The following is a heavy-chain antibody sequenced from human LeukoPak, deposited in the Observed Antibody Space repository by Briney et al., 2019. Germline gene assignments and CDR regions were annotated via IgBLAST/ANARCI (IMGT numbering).Heavy chain of an antibody. CDR1: GYTFTSYG. CDR3: ARDTPGEQWLVLDYYYFGMDV. Sequence: ASVKVSCKASGYTFTSYGISWVRQAPGQGLEWMGWISAYTGNTNYAQKLQGRVTMTTDTSTSTAYMELRSLRSDDTAVYYCARDTPGEQWLVLDYYYFGMDVWGQGTTVTVSS. CDR2: ISAYTGNT. V-gene: IGHV1-18*01. D-gene: IGHD6-19*01. J-gene: IGHJ6*02.